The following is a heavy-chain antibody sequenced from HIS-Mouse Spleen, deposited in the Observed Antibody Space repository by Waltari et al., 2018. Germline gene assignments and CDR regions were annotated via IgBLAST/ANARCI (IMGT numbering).Heavy chain of an antibody. CDR3: ARDAGPDAFDI. CDR2: IYYSGST. Sequence: QVQLQESGPGLVKPSETLSLTCTVSGGSISSYYWSWIRQPPGKGLEWIGYIYYSGSTNSNPSLKRRVTISVDTSKNQFSLKLSSVTAADTAVYYCARDAGPDAFDIWGQGTMVTVSS. CDR1: GGSISSYY. V-gene: IGHV4-59*01. J-gene: IGHJ3*02.